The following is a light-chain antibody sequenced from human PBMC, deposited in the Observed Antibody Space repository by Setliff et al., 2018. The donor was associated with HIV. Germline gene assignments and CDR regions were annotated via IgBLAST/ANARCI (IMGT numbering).Light chain of an antibody. Sequence: QSVLTQPPSVSGAPGQRVTISCTGSSSNIGAGFDVHWYQQFPGTAPKLLIYSFTNRPSGVPDRFSGSKSGTSASLAISGLQSEDEADYYCATWDDSLNGNVFGSGTKGTVL. V-gene: IGLV1-40*01. J-gene: IGLJ1*01. CDR3: ATWDDSLNGNV. CDR1: SSNIGAGFD. CDR2: SFT.